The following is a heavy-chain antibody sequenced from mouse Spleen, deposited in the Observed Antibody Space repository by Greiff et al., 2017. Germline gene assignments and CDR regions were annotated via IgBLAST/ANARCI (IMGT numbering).Heavy chain of an antibody. Sequence: VQLQQSGAELVKPGASVKLSCKASGYTFTSYWMHWVKQRPGQGLEWIGMIHPNSGSTNYNEKFKSKATLTVDKSSSTAYMQLSSLTSEDSAVYYCARPLYDGYAWFAYWGQGTLVTVSA. J-gene: IGHJ3*01. V-gene: IGHV1-64*01. CDR2: IHPNSGST. CDR3: ARPLYDGYAWFAY. D-gene: IGHD2-3*01. CDR1: GYTFTSYW.